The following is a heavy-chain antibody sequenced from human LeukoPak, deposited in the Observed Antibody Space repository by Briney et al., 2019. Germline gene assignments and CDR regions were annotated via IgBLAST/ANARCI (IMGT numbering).Heavy chain of an antibody. D-gene: IGHD3-22*01. Sequence: SETLSLTCTVSGGSISSYYWSWIRQPQGKGLEWIGYIYYSGSTNYNPSLKSRVTISVDTSKNQFSLKLSSVTAADTAVYYCARLGMTYYYDSSGYYARYFDLWGRGTLVTVSS. V-gene: IGHV4-59*08. CDR1: GGSISSYY. J-gene: IGHJ2*01. CDR3: ARLGMTYYYDSSGYYARYFDL. CDR2: IYYSGST.